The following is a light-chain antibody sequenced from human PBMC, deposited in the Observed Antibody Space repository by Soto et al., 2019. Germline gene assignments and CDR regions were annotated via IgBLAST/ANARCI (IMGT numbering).Light chain of an antibody. J-gene: IGLJ2*01. CDR1: SSDVGSYNL. Sequence: QSALTQPASVSGSPGQSITISCTGTSSDVGSYNLVSWYQQHPGKAPKLMIYEGSKRPSGVSNRFSGSKSGNTASLIISGLQAEDEADYYCCSYAGSSIYVVFGGGTKLTFL. CDR3: CSYAGSSIYVV. CDR2: EGS. V-gene: IGLV2-23*01.